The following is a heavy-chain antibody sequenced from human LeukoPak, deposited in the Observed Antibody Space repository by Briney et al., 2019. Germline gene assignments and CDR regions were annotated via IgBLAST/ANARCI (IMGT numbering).Heavy chain of an antibody. CDR2: ISAYNGNT. D-gene: IGHD4-23*01. J-gene: IGHJ4*02. CDR1: GYTFTSYG. V-gene: IGHV1-18*01. CDR3: ARDHGITVVTPAPSDY. Sequence: ASVKVSCKASGYTFTSYGISWVRQAPGQGLEWMGWISAYNGNTNYAQKLQGRVTMTTDTSTSTAYMELRSLRSDDTAVYYCARDHGITVVTPAPSDYWGQGTLVTVSS.